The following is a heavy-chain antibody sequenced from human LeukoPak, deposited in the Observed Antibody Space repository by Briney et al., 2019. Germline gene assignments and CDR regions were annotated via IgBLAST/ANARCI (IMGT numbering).Heavy chain of an antibody. CDR1: GFTFTSYA. V-gene: IGHV3-23*01. D-gene: IGHD6-19*01. CDR2: ISGRGGRT. J-gene: IGHJ4*02. Sequence: PGGSLRLSCAASGFTFTSYAMSWVRQAPGKGLEWVAAISGRGGRTFYADSVQGRFTISRDNSKDTLSLQMNSLRVEDTAVYFCAKDAHAGWFKQYYFDSWGQGTLVTVSS. CDR3: AKDAHAGWFKQYYFDS.